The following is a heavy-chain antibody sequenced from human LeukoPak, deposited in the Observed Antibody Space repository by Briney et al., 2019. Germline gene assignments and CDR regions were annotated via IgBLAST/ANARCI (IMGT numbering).Heavy chain of an antibody. CDR1: GFTFSSYG. J-gene: IGHJ6*02. CDR3: ARGGGLDV. D-gene: IGHD3-16*01. V-gene: IGHV3-7*03. CDR2: INHNGNVN. Sequence: GGSLRLSCAASGFTFSSYGMHWARQAPGKGLEWVASINHNGNVNYYVDSVKGRFTISRDNAKNSLYLQMSNLRAEDTAVYFCARGGGLDVWGQGATVTVSS.